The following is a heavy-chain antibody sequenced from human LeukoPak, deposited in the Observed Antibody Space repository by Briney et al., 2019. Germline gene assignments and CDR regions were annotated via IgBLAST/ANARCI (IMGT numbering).Heavy chain of an antibody. CDR3: AKERRRAVTYFDY. CDR2: INHSGST. V-gene: IGHV4-34*01. Sequence: SETLSLTCAVYGGSFSGYYWSWIRQPPGKGLEWIGEINHSGSTNYNPSLKSRVTISVGTSKNQFSLKLSSVTAADTAVYYCAKERRRAVTYFDYWGQGTLVTVSS. J-gene: IGHJ4*02. CDR1: GGSFSGYY. D-gene: IGHD4-11*01.